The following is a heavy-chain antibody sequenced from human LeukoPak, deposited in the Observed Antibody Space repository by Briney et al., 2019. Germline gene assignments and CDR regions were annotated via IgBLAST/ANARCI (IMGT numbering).Heavy chain of an antibody. CDR2: IYTSGST. J-gene: IGHJ3*02. V-gene: IGHV4-4*07. D-gene: IGHD3-10*01. CDR1: GGSISSYY. CDR3: ASRITYDAFDI. Sequence: PSETLSLTCTVSGGSISSYYWSWIRQPAGKGLEWIGRIYTSGSTNYNPYLKSRVTISVDTSTNKFHLKLSSVPAAAAAVDYCASRITYDAFDIWGQGTMVTVSS.